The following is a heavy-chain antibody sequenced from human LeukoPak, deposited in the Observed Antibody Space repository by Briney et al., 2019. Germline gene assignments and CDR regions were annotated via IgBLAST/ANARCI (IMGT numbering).Heavy chain of an antibody. V-gene: IGHV3-74*01. J-gene: IGHJ4*02. CDR1: GFTFSNYW. Sequence: GGSLRLSCEASGFTFSNYWMHGVRQAPGKGLVWFSRINSDGSSTSYADSVKRRFTISRDTAKSTLYLQMNSLRAEDTAVYYCARDLVGAENYWGQGTLVTVSS. D-gene: IGHD1-26*01. CDR2: INSDGSST. CDR3: ARDLVGAENY.